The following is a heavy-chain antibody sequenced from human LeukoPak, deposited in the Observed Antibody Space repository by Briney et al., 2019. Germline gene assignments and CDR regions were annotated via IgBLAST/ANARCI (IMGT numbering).Heavy chain of an antibody. J-gene: IGHJ5*02. CDR2: INSYGSSK. V-gene: IGHV3-74*01. CDR1: GFTFSSYW. Sequence: GGSLRLSCAASGFTFSSYWMHWVRQAPAKGLVWVSRINSYGSSKNYADSVKDRFTISRDKAKNTLYLQMNSLRAEDTAVYYCARDFSSSWYFSWFDPWGQGTLVTVSS. D-gene: IGHD6-13*01. CDR3: ARDFSSSWYFSWFDP.